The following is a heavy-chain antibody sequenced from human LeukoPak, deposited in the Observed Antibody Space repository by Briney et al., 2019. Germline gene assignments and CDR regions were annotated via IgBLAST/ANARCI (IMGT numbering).Heavy chain of an antibody. J-gene: IGHJ4*02. V-gene: IGHV3-21*01. CDR2: ISSSSSYI. CDR1: GFSFSSYS. Sequence: GGSLRLSCAASGFSFSSYSMNWVREAPGKGLEWVSSISSSSSYIYYADSVKGRFTISRDNAKNSLYLQMNSLRAEDTAVYYCARDYYGSGSLFDYWGQGTLVTVSS. D-gene: IGHD3-10*01. CDR3: ARDYYGSGSLFDY.